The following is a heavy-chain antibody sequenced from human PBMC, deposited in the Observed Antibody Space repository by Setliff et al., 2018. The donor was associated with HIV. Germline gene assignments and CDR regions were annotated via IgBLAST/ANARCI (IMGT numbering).Heavy chain of an antibody. CDR3: ARDPTGGAARFDY. Sequence: ASVKVSCKASGFILTSNYMHWVRQAPGQGLEWMGLINPGTGSPNYAEKFQRRLTITADESTNTAYMELIGLKSEDTAVYYCARDPTGGAARFDYWGQGTLVTVSS. CDR2: INPGTGSP. V-gene: IGHV1-46*01. J-gene: IGHJ4*02. CDR1: GFILTSNY. D-gene: IGHD6-6*01.